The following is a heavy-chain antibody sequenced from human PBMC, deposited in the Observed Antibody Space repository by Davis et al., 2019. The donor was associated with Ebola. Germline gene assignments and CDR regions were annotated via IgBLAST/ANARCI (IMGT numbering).Heavy chain of an antibody. J-gene: IGHJ5*01. CDR2: IFPGDSDT. CDR3: ARRITMVQGWFDS. CDR1: GYSFPSNW. Sequence: PGGSLRLSCEASGYSFPSNWIGWVRQTSGRGLEWVGMIFPGDSDTRYSPSFQGQVTISADKSISTAYLQWSSLKASDTAMYYCARRITMVQGWFDSWGQGTLVTVSS. D-gene: IGHD3-10*01. V-gene: IGHV5-51*01.